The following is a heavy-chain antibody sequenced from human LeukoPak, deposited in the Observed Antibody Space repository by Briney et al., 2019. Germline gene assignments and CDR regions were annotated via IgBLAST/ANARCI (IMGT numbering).Heavy chain of an antibody. V-gene: IGHV3-30*03. CDR3: ATWRGNYFYYFDH. J-gene: IGHJ4*02. D-gene: IGHD1-26*01. CDR2: ISYDGSNK. CDR1: GFTFSNYG. Sequence: PGRSLRLSCAASGFTFSNYGMHWVRQAPGKGLEWVAVISYDGSNKYYADSVKGRFTISRDNSKNTLHLQMNSLRPEDTAVYYCATWRGNYFYYFDHWGQGTLVTVSS.